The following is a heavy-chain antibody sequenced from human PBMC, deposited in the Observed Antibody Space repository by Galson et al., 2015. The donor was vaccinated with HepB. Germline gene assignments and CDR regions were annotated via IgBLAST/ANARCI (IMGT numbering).Heavy chain of an antibody. V-gene: IGHV2-5*02. D-gene: IGHD6-19*01. CDR1: GFSLTTCGVG. CDR3: ARFNSGWFAPGNLNDVFDI. J-gene: IGHJ3*02. CDR2: IYWDGDK. Sequence: PALVKPTQTLTLTCTFSGFSLTTCGVGVAWVRQPPGKALEWLALIYWDGDKRFSPSLKERLTITKDISKNQVVITMTNMDPLDTATYYCARFNSGWFAPGNLNDVFDIWGQGTKVSVSS.